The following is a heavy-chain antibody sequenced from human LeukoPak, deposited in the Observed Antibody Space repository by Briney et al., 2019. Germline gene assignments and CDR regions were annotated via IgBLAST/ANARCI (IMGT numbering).Heavy chain of an antibody. Sequence: GGSLRLSREASGFTFGSFAMYWVRQAPGKGLDWIAGIFGSGGSPHYADSVKGRFTIPRDNSKNTVYLQINSLRAEDTAVYYCGKTTAGYSSGQKPAWPVDYWGQGTLVTVSS. CDR1: GFTFGSFA. CDR2: IFGSGGSP. V-gene: IGHV3-23*01. CDR3: GKTTAGYSSGQKPAWPVDY. J-gene: IGHJ4*02. D-gene: IGHD5-18*01.